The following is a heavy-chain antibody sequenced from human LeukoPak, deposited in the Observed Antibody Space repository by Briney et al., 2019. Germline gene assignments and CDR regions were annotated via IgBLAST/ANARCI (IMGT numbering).Heavy chain of an antibody. Sequence: GGSLRLSCAASGFTFSGSAMHWVRQASGKGLEWVGRIRSKTDNYAAAYAVSVKGRFTISRDHSKNTAYLQMNSLKTEDTAVYYCWADGTIGLDPWGQGTLVTVSS. V-gene: IGHV3-73*01. CDR2: IRSKTDNYAA. D-gene: IGHD6-13*01. CDR1: GFTFSGSA. CDR3: WADGTIGLDP. J-gene: IGHJ5*02.